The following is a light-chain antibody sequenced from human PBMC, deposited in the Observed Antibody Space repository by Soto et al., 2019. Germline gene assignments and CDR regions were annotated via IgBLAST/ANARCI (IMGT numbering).Light chain of an antibody. Sequence: QSALTQPASVSGSPGQSITISCTGTSSDVGGYNYVSWYQQHPAKAPKVIIYDVSNRPSGVSNRFSGSKSGNTASLTISGLQAEDEADYYCGSYTSSSSTLVVFGGGTQLTVL. J-gene: IGLJ2*01. V-gene: IGLV2-14*03. CDR2: DVS. CDR1: SSDVGGYNY. CDR3: GSYTSSSSTLVV.